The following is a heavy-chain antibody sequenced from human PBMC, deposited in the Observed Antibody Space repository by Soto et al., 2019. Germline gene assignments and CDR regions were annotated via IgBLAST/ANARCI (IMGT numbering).Heavy chain of an antibody. D-gene: IGHD4-17*01. CDR2: IYYSGST. V-gene: IGHV4-31*03. CDR3: ARDGSYGDTRGIDY. J-gene: IGHJ4*02. Sequence: QVQLQESGPGLVKPSQTLSLTCTVSGGSISSGGYYWSWIRQHPGKGLEWIGYIYYSGSTYYNPSLKSRITISVDTSKNQFSLKLSSVTAADTAVYYCARDGSYGDTRGIDYWGQGTLVTVSS. CDR1: GGSISSGGYY.